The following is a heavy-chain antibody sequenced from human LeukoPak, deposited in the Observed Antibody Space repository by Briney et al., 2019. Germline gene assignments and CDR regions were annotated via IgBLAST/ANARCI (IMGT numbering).Heavy chain of an antibody. V-gene: IGHV1-69*13. CDR3: ARNYDYIWGAHDY. D-gene: IGHD3-16*01. CDR2: IIPIFGTA. CDR1: GGTFSSYA. Sequence: SVKVSCKASGGTFSSYAISWVRQAPGQGLEWMGGIIPIFGTANYAQKFQGRVTITADESTSTAYMELSSLRSEDTAVYYCARNYDYIWGAHDYWGQGTLVTVSS. J-gene: IGHJ4*02.